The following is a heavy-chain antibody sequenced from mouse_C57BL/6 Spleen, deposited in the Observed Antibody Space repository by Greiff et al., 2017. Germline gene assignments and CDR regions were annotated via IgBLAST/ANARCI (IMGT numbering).Heavy chain of an antibody. Sequence: VQLQQSGAELVRPGTSVTVSCKASGYAITNYLLEWVKQRPGQGLEWIGVFNPGSGGTNYNEKCKGKATLTVDKSSSTAYMKLSSLTSDDSAFYFCARYRKGDYYPMDYWGQGTSVTVSS. D-gene: IGHD2-12*01. CDR2: FNPGSGGT. V-gene: IGHV1-54*01. CDR3: ARYRKGDYYPMDY. CDR1: GYAITNYL. J-gene: IGHJ4*01.